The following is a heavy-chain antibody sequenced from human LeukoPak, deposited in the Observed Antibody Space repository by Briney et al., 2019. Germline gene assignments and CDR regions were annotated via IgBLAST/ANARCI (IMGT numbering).Heavy chain of an antibody. V-gene: IGHV3-48*02. CDR3: ARDTREGNYDYVWGSYRYNYFDY. CDR1: GFTLSSYW. CDR2: ISSSSSTI. J-gene: IGHJ4*02. D-gene: IGHD3-16*02. Sequence: GGSQRLSCAASGFTLSSYWMSWVRQAPGKGLEWVSYISSSSSTIYYADSVKGRFTISRDNAKNSLYLQMNSLRDEDTAVYYCARDTREGNYDYVWGSYRYNYFDYWGQGTLVTVSS.